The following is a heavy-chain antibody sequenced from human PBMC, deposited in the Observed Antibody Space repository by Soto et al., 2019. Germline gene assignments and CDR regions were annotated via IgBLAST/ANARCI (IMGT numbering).Heavy chain of an antibody. D-gene: IGHD5-18*01. CDR1: GFTFSSYS. Sequence: GGSLRLSCAASGFTFSSYSMNWVRQAPGKGLEWVSSISSSSSYIYYADSVKGRFTISRDNAKNSLYLQMNSLRAEDTAVYYCARDRGSYGSRYYYYGMDVWGQGTTVTVSS. J-gene: IGHJ6*02. V-gene: IGHV3-21*01. CDR3: ARDRGSYGSRYYYYGMDV. CDR2: ISSSSSYI.